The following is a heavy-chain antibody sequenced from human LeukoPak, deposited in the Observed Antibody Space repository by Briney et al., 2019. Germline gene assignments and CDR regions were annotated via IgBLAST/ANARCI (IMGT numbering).Heavy chain of an antibody. Sequence: PGGSLRLPCAASGFTFSSNGMHWVRQAPGKGLEWVAFIQYDGSNKYYADSVKGRFTISRDNSKNTLYLQMNSLSAEDTAVYYCAKESGTNTHYYYYYMDVWGKGTTVTVSS. CDR3: AKESGTNTHYYYYYMDV. J-gene: IGHJ6*03. V-gene: IGHV3-30*02. CDR1: GFTFSSNG. CDR2: IQYDGSNK. D-gene: IGHD6-13*01.